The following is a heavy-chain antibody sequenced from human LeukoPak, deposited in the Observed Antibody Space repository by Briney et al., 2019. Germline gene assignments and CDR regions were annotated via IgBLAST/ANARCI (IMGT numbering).Heavy chain of an antibody. CDR2: FYTSGST. CDR3: ARQGYCGGSTCYSSWFDP. Sequence: SKTLSLTCAVYGGSFSGYYWSWIRQPAGKGLEWIGRFYTSGSTIYNPSLKSRVTMSVDTSKNQFSLKLTSVTAADTAVYYCARQGYCGGSTCYSSWFDPWGQGTLVTVSS. J-gene: IGHJ5*02. CDR1: GGSFSGYY. V-gene: IGHV4-59*10. D-gene: IGHD2-15*01.